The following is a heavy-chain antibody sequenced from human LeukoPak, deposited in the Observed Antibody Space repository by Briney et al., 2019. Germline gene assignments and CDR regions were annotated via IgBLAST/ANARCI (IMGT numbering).Heavy chain of an antibody. J-gene: IGHJ4*02. CDR2: IGYSGSPI. D-gene: IGHD4-11*01. V-gene: IGHV3-48*01. CDR3: AREYDSRARFDS. Sequence: GGSLILSCAGSGDSFISHTMIWVRQAPGKGLEWISYIGYSGSPIYYADSVKGRFGISRDDAKTSLYLHMNSLRAEDTAFYYCAREYDSRARFDSWGQGILVTVSS. CDR1: GDSFISHT.